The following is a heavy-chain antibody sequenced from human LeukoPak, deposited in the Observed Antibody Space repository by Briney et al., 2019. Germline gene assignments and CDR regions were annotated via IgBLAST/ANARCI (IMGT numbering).Heavy chain of an antibody. CDR1: GGSISSGGYS. CDR2: IYYSGST. D-gene: IGHD2-2*01. Sequence: SQTLSLTCAVSGGSISSGGYSWSWIRQPPGKGLEWIGYIYYSGSTNYNPSLKSRVTISVDTSKNQFSLKLSSVTAADTAVYYCARDHPVPAAPTVHYYYYGMDVWGQGTTVTVSS. V-gene: IGHV4-61*08. J-gene: IGHJ6*02. CDR3: ARDHPVPAAPTVHYYYYGMDV.